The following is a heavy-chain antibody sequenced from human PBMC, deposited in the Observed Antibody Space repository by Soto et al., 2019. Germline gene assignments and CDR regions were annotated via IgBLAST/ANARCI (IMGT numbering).Heavy chain of an antibody. V-gene: IGHV3-11*01. J-gene: IGHJ3*02. Sequence: GGALRLSCAASGFTFSDYYMSWIRQAPGKGLEWVSYISTSGSTIYYAVSVKGRFTISRDNAKNSLYLQMNSLRAEDTAVHYCAGPRAAFDIWGQGTMVTVSS. CDR3: AGPRAAFDI. CDR1: GFTFSDYY. CDR2: ISTSGSTI.